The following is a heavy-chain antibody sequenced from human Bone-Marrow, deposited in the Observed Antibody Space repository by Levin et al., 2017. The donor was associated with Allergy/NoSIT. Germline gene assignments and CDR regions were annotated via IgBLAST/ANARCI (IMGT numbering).Heavy chain of an antibody. CDR2: ISGSGTDT. CDR3: AKDRVYSYGYRSDY. CDR1: GFTFSGYA. V-gene: IGHV3-23*01. J-gene: IGHJ4*02. Sequence: GGSLRLSCETSGFTFSGYAMSWVRQAPGKGLEWVSAISGSGTDTYYADSVKGRFTISRDNVKNTVSLRMNSLRVEDTAQYFCAKDRVYSYGYRSDYWGRGTQVTVAP. D-gene: IGHD2-2*03.